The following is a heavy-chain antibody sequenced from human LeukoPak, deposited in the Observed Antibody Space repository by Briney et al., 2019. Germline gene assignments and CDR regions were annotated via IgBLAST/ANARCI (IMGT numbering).Heavy chain of an antibody. CDR1: GCSISSHY. Sequence: SETLSLTCTVSGCSISSHYWSWIRQPAGKGLEWIGRIYTSASTNYNPSLKTRVTRSAITSKNQFSLKLSSVTAADAAVYYCGGGGIYGDYYYYYYMDVWGKGTTVTVSS. D-gene: IGHD3-16*02. V-gene: IGHV4-4*07. CDR2: IYTSAST. J-gene: IGHJ6*03. CDR3: GGGGIYGDYYYYYYMDV.